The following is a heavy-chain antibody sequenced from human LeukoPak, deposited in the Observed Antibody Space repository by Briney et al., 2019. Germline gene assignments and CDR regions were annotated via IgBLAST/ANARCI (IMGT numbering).Heavy chain of an antibody. CDR3: ARYRNEALFAFDI. J-gene: IGHJ3*02. Sequence: SETLSLTCTVPGDSINNYYWSWIRQPPGKGLEWIGYIYYSGSTNYNPSLKSRVTISVDTSKNQFSLKLNSVTAADTAVYYCARYRNEALFAFDIWGQGTMVTVSS. CDR1: GDSINNYY. V-gene: IGHV4-59*01. CDR2: IYYSGST. D-gene: IGHD1-14*01.